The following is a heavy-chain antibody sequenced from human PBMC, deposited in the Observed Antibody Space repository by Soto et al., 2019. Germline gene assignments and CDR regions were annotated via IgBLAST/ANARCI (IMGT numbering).Heavy chain of an antibody. CDR1: GFSFSSYA. CDR3: AKGYIEYSASVDN. V-gene: IGHV3-23*01. D-gene: IGHD5-12*01. Sequence: EVQLLESGGGLVQPGGSLRLSCAASGFSFSSYAMVWVRQAPGKGLEWVSVISARGGSSYFADSVKGRFTISRDNSKNLLSLEMDRLRAEDTAIYFCAKGYIEYSASVDNWGQGTLVLVSS. CDR2: ISARGGSS. J-gene: IGHJ4*02.